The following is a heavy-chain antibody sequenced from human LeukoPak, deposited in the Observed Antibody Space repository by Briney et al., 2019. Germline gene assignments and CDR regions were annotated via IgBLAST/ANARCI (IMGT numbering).Heavy chain of an antibody. CDR2: IIPKLDIK. J-gene: IGHJ5*02. Sequence: GASVKVSCKASGGTFSRNAVGWVRQAPGQGLEWIGRIIPKLDIKIHAQKFQGRMTITADTSTDTIYMDLTSLKSEDTAMYYCATVAATGPSNWFDPWGQGTLLIVSS. CDR3: ATVAATGPSNWFDP. CDR1: GGTFSRNA. D-gene: IGHD1-1*01. V-gene: IGHV1-69*04.